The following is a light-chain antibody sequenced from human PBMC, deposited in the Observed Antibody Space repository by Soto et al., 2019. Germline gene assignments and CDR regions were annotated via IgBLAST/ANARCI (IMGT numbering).Light chain of an antibody. CDR1: RIGLYSSNNKNY. CDR2: WAS. Sequence: SVMTQSPDALAVSRADMATSNCNSGRIGLYSSNNKNYLAWYQQKPGQPPKLLIYWASTRESGVPDRFSGSGSGADFTLTISSLQAEDVAVYYCQQYYSTPLTFGGGTKVDIK. V-gene: IGKV4-1*01. CDR3: QQYYSTPLT. J-gene: IGKJ4*01.